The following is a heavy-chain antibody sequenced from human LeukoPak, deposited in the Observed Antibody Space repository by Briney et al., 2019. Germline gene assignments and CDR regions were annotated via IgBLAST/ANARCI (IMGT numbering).Heavy chain of an antibody. J-gene: IGHJ6*02. Sequence: PGGSLRLSCAASGFTVSSNYMSWVRQAPGKGLEWVSVIYSGGSTYYADSVKGRFTISRDNSKNTLYLQMNSLRAEDTAVYYCARGAGYSSSWYGNYYYYYGMDVWGQGTTVTVSS. CDR1: GFTVSSNY. V-gene: IGHV3-66*01. CDR3: ARGAGYSSSWYGNYYYYYGMDV. D-gene: IGHD6-13*01. CDR2: IYSGGST.